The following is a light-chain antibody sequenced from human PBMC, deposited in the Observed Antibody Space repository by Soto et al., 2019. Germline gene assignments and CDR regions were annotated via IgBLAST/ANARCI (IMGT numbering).Light chain of an antibody. V-gene: IGLV1-51*02. CDR2: ENN. CDR1: SSNIVNNY. CDR3: GTWDSSLSAGV. J-gene: IGLJ3*02. Sequence: QSVLTQPPSVSAAPGQKVTISCSGSSSNIVNNYVSWYQQLPGTAPKLLIYENNKRPTGIPDRFSGSKSGTSATLGITGLQTGDEADYYCGTWDSSLSAGVFGGGTKLTV.